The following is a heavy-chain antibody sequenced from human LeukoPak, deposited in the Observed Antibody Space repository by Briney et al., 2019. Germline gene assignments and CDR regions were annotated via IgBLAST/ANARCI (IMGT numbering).Heavy chain of an antibody. CDR3: ARVPAVHDFWSGPNWFDP. CDR2: IYYSGST. Sequence: SETLSLTCTVSGGSISSYYWSWIRQPPGKGLEWIGYIYYSGSTNYNPSLKSRVTISVDTSKNQFSLKLSSVTAADTAVCYCARVPAVHDFWSGPNWFDPWGQGTLVTVSS. J-gene: IGHJ5*02. V-gene: IGHV4-59*01. D-gene: IGHD3-3*01. CDR1: GGSISSYY.